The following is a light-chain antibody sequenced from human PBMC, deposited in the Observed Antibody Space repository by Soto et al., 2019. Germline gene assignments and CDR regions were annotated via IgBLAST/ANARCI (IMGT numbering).Light chain of an antibody. CDR1: NNDIGAFEY. CDR2: EVS. J-gene: IGLJ2*01. Sequence: QSVLTQPASVSGSPGQSITISCTGTNNDIGAFEYVSWYQQHPGKAPKMLIYEVSNRPSGVSNRFSGSKSGSTASLIISGLQAEDEADYYCSSYTGSTTVVFGGGTKVTVL. CDR3: SSYTGSTTVV. V-gene: IGLV2-14*01.